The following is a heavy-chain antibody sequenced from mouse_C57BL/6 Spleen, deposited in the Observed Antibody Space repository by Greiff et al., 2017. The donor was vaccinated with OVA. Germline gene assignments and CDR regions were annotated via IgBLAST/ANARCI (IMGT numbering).Heavy chain of an antibody. CDR2: INPNNGGT. V-gene: IGHV1-26*01. CDR3: ARSDGKPGYYYAMDY. J-gene: IGHJ4*01. CDR1: GYTFTDYY. D-gene: IGHD2-1*01. Sequence: EVQLQQSGPELVKPGASVKISCKASGYTFTDYYMNWVKQSHGKSLEWIGDINPNNGGTSYNQKFKGKATLTVDKSSSTAYMELRSLTSEDSAVYYCARSDGKPGYYYAMDYWGQGTSVTVSS.